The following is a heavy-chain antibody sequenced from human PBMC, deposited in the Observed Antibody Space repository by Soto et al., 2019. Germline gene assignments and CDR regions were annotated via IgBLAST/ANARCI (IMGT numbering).Heavy chain of an antibody. CDR3: ARQDWSGGSCYSSRHYYYGMDV. CDR2: IYPADSDV. D-gene: IGHD2-15*01. V-gene: IGHV5-51*01. J-gene: IGHJ6*02. CDR1: GYSFTSDW. Sequence: GESLKISCKGSGYSFTSDWIAWVRQVPGKGLEWMGIIYPADSDVRHSPSFQGKVTISVDKSLSTAYLQWSSLKASYTAMYYCARQDWSGGSCYSSRHYYYGMDVWGQGTTVTVSS.